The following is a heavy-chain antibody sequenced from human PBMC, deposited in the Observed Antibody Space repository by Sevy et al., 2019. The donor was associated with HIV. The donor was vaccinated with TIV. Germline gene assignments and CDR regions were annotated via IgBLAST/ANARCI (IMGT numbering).Heavy chain of an antibody. Sequence: SETLSLTCTVSGGSVNSGDYYWSWIRQPPGKGLEWLGYSYYSGSFNYNPSLKSRVTISLDTSKNQFSLKMSSVTTSDTAVYYCARDDPVMNAIDIWGQGTMVTVSS. V-gene: IGHV4-61*08. CDR3: ARDDPVMNAIDI. CDR1: GGSVNSGDYY. D-gene: IGHD3-16*01. J-gene: IGHJ3*02. CDR2: SYYSGSF.